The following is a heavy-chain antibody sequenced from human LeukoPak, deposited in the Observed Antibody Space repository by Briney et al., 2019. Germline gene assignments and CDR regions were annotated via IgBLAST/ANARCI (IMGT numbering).Heavy chain of an antibody. CDR2: ISGSGGST. CDR3: ATGYQYFDY. Sequence: GGSLRLSCAASGFTFSSYGMSWVRQAPGKGLEWVSGISGSGGSTYYADSVKGRFTISRDNSKNTLYLQMNSLRAEDTAVYYCATGYQYFDYWGQGTLVTVSS. D-gene: IGHD3-9*01. J-gene: IGHJ4*02. V-gene: IGHV3-23*01. CDR1: GFTFSSYG.